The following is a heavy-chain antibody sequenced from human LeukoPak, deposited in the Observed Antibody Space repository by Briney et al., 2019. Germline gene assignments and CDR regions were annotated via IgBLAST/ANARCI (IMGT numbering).Heavy chain of an antibody. CDR2: ISAYNGNT. J-gene: IGHJ4*02. D-gene: IGHD5-24*01. Sequence: GASVKVSCKASGYTFKSYGISWGRQAPGQRLEWIGGISAYNGNTNYAQKLQGRVTRTTDTPTSTAYVKLGSRRSDDTAVYYYARERGGMATPDRYWGQGTLVTVSS. CDR3: ARERGGMATPDRY. CDR1: GYTFKSYG. V-gene: IGHV1-18*01.